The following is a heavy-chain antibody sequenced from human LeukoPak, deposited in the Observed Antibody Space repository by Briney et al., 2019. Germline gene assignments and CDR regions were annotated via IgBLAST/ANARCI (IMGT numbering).Heavy chain of an antibody. D-gene: IGHD2-15*01. J-gene: IGHJ4*02. Sequence: GGSLRLSCTASGFTFSNYAMSWVRQAPGKGLEWVSSISGSGFSTYYADSVKGRFTISRDNSKNTLYLQMNSLRADDTAVYYCARGRGSGPYFFDYWGQGTLVTVSS. CDR1: GFTFSNYA. CDR3: ARGRGSGPYFFDY. CDR2: ISGSGFST. V-gene: IGHV3-23*01.